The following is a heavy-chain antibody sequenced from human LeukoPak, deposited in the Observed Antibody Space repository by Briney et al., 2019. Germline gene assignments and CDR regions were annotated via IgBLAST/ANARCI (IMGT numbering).Heavy chain of an antibody. CDR1: GFNFDRHT. CDR2: AGWAGGTT. D-gene: IGHD3-10*02. V-gene: IGHV3-43*01. CDR3: AKELDTMFFDY. Sequence: GGSLRLSCATSGFNFDRHTIHWVRQAPGKGLEGVSLAGWAGGTTFYSDSVRGRFTISRDSGRKSVYLQMNSLTTDDTAFYFCAKELDTMFFDYWGQGALVTVSS. J-gene: IGHJ4*02.